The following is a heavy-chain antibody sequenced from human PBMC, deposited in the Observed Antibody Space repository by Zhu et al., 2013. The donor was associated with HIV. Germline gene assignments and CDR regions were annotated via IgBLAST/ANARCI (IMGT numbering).Heavy chain of an antibody. CDR3: ARRYCDNTSCYKGVYYWFDP. J-gene: IGHJ5*02. V-gene: IGHV1-69*06. D-gene: IGHD2-2*02. CDR1: GGTFNSYA. Sequence: QVQLVQSGAEVKKPGSSVKVSCKASGGTFNSYAITWVRQAPGQGLEWMGGIIPIFGTANYAQNFQGRVTITADKSTSTVYMELSSLRSEDTAVYYCARRYCDNTSCYKGVYYWFDPWGQGTLGHRLL. CDR2: IIPIFGTA.